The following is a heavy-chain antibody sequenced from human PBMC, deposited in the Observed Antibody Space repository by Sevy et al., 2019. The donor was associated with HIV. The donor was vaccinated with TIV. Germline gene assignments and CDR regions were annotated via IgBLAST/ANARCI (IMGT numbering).Heavy chain of an antibody. CDR3: SRADYYGSDGGYYGMDV. Sequence: GGSLRLSCKVSGFTFGDYVMTWFRQAPGKGLEWVGFIRSKVYGGTTEYAAFGKGRFIISRDDSKSNAYLRMNSLKTEDTGVYYCSRADYYGSDGGYYGMDVWGQGTTVTVSS. CDR1: GFTFGDYV. J-gene: IGHJ6*02. V-gene: IGHV3-49*03. D-gene: IGHD3-10*01. CDR2: IRSKVYGGTT.